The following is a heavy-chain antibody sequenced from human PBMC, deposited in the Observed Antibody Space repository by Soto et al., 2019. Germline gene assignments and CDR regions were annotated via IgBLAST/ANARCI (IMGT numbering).Heavy chain of an antibody. CDR1: GFTFSSYG. CDR3: ASDSGYDILTGYLDY. V-gene: IGHV3-33*01. Sequence: QVQLVESGGGVVQPGRSLRLSCAASGFTFSSYGMHWVRQAPGKGLEWVAVIWYDGSNKYYADSVKGRFNISRDNSKSTLYLQMNSLRAEDTAVYYCASDSGYDILTGYLDYWGQGTLVTVSS. J-gene: IGHJ4*02. D-gene: IGHD3-9*01. CDR2: IWYDGSNK.